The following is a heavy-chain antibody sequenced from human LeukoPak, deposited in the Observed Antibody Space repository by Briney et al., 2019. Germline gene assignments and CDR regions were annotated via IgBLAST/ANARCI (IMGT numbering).Heavy chain of an antibody. CDR1: GFTFSSYA. V-gene: IGHV3-30-3*01. CDR2: ISYDGSNK. CDR3: ANSHY. Sequence: PGRSLRLSCAASGFTFSSYAMHGVRQAPRNGLQWVAVISYDGSNKYYADSVKGRFTISRDNSKNTLYLQINSLKAEDTAVYYCANSHYWGQGTLVTVSS. J-gene: IGHJ4*02.